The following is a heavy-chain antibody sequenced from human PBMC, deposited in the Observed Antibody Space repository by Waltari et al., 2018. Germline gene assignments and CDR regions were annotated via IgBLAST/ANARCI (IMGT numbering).Heavy chain of an antibody. D-gene: IGHD1-26*01. CDR2: IYTSGST. CDR3: ARAGKAGSYWVIDY. CDR1: GRSLSSSY. V-gene: IGHV4-4*07. J-gene: IGHJ4*02. Sequence: QVQLQESGPGLVKPSETLSLTCPVSGRSLSSSYWSLIRQPAGKGLEWIGRIYTSGSTNYNPSLKSRVTISVDKSKNQFSLKLSSVTAADTAVYYCARAGKAGSYWVIDYWGQGTLVTVSS.